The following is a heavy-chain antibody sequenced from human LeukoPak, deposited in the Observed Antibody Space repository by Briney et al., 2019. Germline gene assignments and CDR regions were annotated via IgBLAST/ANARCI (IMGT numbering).Heavy chain of an antibody. CDR2: IYYSGNT. Sequence: PSKTLSLTCTVSGGSIGSYYWSWIRQPPGKGLEWIGYIYYSGNTNYNPSLKSRVTVSVDTSKNQFSLKLTSVTAADTAVYFCARTRSSGSSPFDYWGQGTLVTVSS. CDR3: ARTRSSGSSPFDY. D-gene: IGHD3-10*01. V-gene: IGHV4-59*08. J-gene: IGHJ4*02. CDR1: GGSIGSYY.